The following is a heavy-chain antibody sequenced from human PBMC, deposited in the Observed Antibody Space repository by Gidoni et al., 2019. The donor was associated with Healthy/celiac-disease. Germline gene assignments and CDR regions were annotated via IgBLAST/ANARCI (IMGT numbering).Heavy chain of an antibody. Sequence: QVQLQQWGAGLLKPSETLSLTCAVYGGSFSGYYWSWIRQPPGKGLEWIGEINHSGSTNYNPSLKSRVTISVDTSKNQFSLKLSSVTAADTAVYYCARGASSGWPTYYFDYWGQGTLVTVSS. CDR1: GGSFSGYY. V-gene: IGHV4-34*01. D-gene: IGHD6-19*01. CDR3: ARGASSGWPTYYFDY. CDR2: INHSGST. J-gene: IGHJ4*02.